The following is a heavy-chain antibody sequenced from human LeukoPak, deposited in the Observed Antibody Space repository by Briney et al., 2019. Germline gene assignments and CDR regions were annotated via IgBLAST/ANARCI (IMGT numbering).Heavy chain of an antibody. J-gene: IGHJ4*02. Sequence: EASVKVSCKASGGTFSSYAISWVRQAPGQGLEWMGGIIPIFGTANYAQKFQGRVTITRNTSISTAYMELSSLRSEDTAVYYCARGSGYSYGFDYWGQGTLVTVSS. CDR3: ARGSGYSYGFDY. CDR1: GGTFSSYA. CDR2: IIPIFGTA. D-gene: IGHD5-18*01. V-gene: IGHV1-69*05.